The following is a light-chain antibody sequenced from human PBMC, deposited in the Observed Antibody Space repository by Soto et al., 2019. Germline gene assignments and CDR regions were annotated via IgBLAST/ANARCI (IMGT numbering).Light chain of an antibody. Sequence: DIVMIQSPLALPVTPGEPASISCRSSQSLLHSKGYNYLDWYLQQPGQSPQLLIFLGSNRASGVPDRFSGSGSGTDFTLKISRVEAGDVGIYYCMQSLQAPQLAFGGGTRLEIK. CDR2: LGS. CDR3: MQSLQAPQLA. J-gene: IGKJ4*01. CDR1: QSLLHSKGYNY. V-gene: IGKV2-28*01.